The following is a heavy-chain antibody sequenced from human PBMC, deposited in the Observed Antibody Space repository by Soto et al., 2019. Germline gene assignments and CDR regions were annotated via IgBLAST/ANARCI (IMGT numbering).Heavy chain of an antibody. CDR1: GFTFSSYA. Sequence: QVQLVESGGGVVQPGRSLRLSCAASGFTFSSYAMHWVRQAPGKGLEWVAVISYDGSNKYYADSVKGRFTISRDNSKNTLDLQMNSLRAEDTAVYYCARYSSGWYSSLIGLDYWGQGTLVTVSS. CDR2: ISYDGSNK. J-gene: IGHJ4*02. V-gene: IGHV3-30-3*01. CDR3: ARYSSGWYSSLIGLDY. D-gene: IGHD6-19*01.